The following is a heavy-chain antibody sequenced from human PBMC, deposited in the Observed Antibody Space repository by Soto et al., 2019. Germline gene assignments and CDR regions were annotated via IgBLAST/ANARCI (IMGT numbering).Heavy chain of an antibody. Sequence: SETLSLTCTVSGGSISSYYWSWIRQPPGKGLEWIGYIYYSGSTNYNPSLKSRITISVDTSKNQFSLKLSSVTAADTAVYYCARVEYQLLSYYYYMDFWGKGTTVTVSS. CDR2: IYYSGST. V-gene: IGHV4-59*01. CDR1: GGSISSYY. D-gene: IGHD2-2*01. J-gene: IGHJ6*03. CDR3: ARVEYQLLSYYYYMDF.